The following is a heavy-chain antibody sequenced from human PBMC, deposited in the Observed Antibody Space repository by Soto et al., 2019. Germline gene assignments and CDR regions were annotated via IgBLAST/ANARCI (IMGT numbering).Heavy chain of an antibody. V-gene: IGHV4-39*01. CDR1: GGSISSSSYY. Sequence: QLQLQESGPGLVKPSETLSLTCTVSGGSISSSSYYWGWIRQPPGKGLEWIGSIYYSGSTYYNPSLKSRVTISVDTSKNQFSLKLSSVTAADTAVYYCARRPLLGGRRRDYWGQGTLVTVSS. D-gene: IGHD3-3*01. CDR3: ARRPLLGGRRRDY. CDR2: IYYSGST. J-gene: IGHJ4*02.